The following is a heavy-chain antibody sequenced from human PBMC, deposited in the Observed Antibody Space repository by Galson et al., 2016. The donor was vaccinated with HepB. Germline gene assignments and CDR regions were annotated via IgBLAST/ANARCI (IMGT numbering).Heavy chain of an antibody. CDR3: ARHRSVTYDFWSGYSNNLKSDY. J-gene: IGHJ4*02. CDR1: GSSFTNYW. Sequence: QSGAEVKKPGESLRISCKGSGSSFTNYWISWVRQMPGKGLEWMGRIDPSDSYTNYSPSFQGHVTISADNSISTAYLQWSSLKASDTAMYFCARHRSVTYDFWSGYSNNLKSDYGGQGTLVTVSS. V-gene: IGHV5-10-1*01. D-gene: IGHD3-3*01. CDR2: IDPSDSYT.